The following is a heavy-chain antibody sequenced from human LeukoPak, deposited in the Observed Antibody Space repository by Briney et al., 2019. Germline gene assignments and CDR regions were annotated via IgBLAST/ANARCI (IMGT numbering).Heavy chain of an antibody. CDR2: ISGSGGST. Sequence: GGSLRLSCAASGFTFSSYALSWVRRAPGKGLEWVSGISGSGGSTSYADSVKGRFTISRDNSKNTLYLQMNSLRAEDTAVYYCAKGSYFSGYDQYYFDCWGQGSLVTVSS. CDR3: AKGSYFSGYDQYYFDC. D-gene: IGHD5-12*01. CDR1: GFTFSSYA. V-gene: IGHV3-23*01. J-gene: IGHJ4*02.